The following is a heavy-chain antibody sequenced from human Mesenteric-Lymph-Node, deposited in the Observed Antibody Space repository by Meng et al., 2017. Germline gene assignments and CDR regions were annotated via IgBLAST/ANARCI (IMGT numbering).Heavy chain of an antibody. CDR1: GGSISSGDYY. CDR3: ARGYGPIHSEYNFDY. V-gene: IGHV4-30-4*01. Sequence: QATLQESGPGLVKPSQTLSLTCTVSGGSISSGDYYWSWIRQPPGKGLEWIGYIYYSGSTYYNPSLKSRVTISVDTSKNQFSLKLSSVTAADAAVYYCARGYGPIHSEYNFDYWGQGTLVTVSS. J-gene: IGHJ4*02. CDR2: IYYSGST. D-gene: IGHD1-26*01.